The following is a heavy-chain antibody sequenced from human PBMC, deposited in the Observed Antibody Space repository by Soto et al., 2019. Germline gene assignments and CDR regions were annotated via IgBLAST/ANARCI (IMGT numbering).Heavy chain of an antibody. CDR1: GFSLSSSGVG. Sequence: SGPTLVNPTQTLTLTCTFSGFSLSSSGVGVGWIRQPPGKALEWLALIYWDDDKRYSPSLKSRLTITKDTSKNQVVLTMTNMDPVDTATYYCAHRYSTTVTRVYFDYWGQGTLVTVSS. J-gene: IGHJ4*02. V-gene: IGHV2-5*02. CDR3: AHRYSTTVTRVYFDY. D-gene: IGHD4-17*01. CDR2: IYWDDDK.